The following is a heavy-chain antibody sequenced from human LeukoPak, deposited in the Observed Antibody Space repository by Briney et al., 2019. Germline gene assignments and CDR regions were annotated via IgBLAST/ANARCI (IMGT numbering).Heavy chain of an antibody. CDR3: ARLSRDYYGMDV. V-gene: IGHV1-46*01. CDR2: LNPSGGST. J-gene: IGHJ6*02. Sequence: ASVKVSCKASGYTFSAYYMHWVRQAPGQGLEWMGMLNPSGGSTNYAQIFQGRVSMTRNTSSSTVYMELGSLRSEDSAVYYCARLSRDYYGMDVWGQGTTVTVSS. CDR1: GYTFSAYY.